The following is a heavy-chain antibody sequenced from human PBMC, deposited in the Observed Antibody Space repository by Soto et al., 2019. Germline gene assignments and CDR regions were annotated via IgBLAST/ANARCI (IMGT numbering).Heavy chain of an antibody. CDR3: ARPGGSGWFYFDS. Sequence: SETLSLTCTVPGGSISSYYWGWIRQPPGKGLEWIGSIYYSGSTYYNPSLKSRVTISVDTSKNHFSLKLTSVTAADTAVYYCARPGGSGWFYFDSWGQGSQVTVSS. CDR1: GGSISSYY. D-gene: IGHD6-13*01. CDR2: IYYSGST. J-gene: IGHJ4*02. V-gene: IGHV4-39*02.